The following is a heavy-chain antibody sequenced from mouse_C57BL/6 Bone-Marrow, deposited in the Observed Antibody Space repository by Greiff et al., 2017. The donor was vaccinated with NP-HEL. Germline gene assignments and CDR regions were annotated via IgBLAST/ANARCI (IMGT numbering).Heavy chain of an antibody. CDR2: INPNNGGT. Sequence: EVQLQQSGPELVKPGASVKISCKASGYTFTDYYMNWVKQSHGKSLEWIGDINPNNGGTSYNQKLKGKATLTVDKSSSTAYMELRSLTSEDSAVYYCARSPVYGYDGYYYAMDYWGQGTSVTVSS. CDR1: GYTFTDYY. D-gene: IGHD2-2*01. CDR3: ARSPVYGYDGYYYAMDY. J-gene: IGHJ4*01. V-gene: IGHV1-26*01.